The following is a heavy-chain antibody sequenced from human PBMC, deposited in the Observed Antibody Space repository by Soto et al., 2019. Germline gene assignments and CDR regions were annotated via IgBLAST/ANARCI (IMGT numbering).Heavy chain of an antibody. CDR1: GFTFSSYG. D-gene: IGHD2-2*01. V-gene: IGHV3-33*01. Sequence: QVQLVESGGGVVQPGRSLRLSCAASGFTFSSYGMHWVRQAPGKGLEWVAVIWYDGSNKYYADSVKGRFTISRDNSKNVVCRQMHSLRAEHMAVYYWARDVRISTRCLHYWARGPQVRVPS. CDR2: IWYDGSNK. CDR3: ARDVRISTRCLHY. J-gene: IGHJ4*02.